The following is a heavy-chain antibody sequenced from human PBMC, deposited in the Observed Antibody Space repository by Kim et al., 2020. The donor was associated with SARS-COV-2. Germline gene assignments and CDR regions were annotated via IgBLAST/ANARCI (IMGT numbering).Heavy chain of an antibody. CDR2: ISSSGTVI. D-gene: IGHD5-12*01. CDR1: GFTFTSYS. V-gene: IGHV3-48*02. CDR3: ARDHLGGYDFDC. J-gene: IGHJ4*02. Sequence: GGSLRLSCAASGFTFTSYSMNWVRQAPGKGLEWVAYISSSGTVINYADSVKGRFSIFRDNAKSSLFLQMNRLRDDDTAVYYCARDHLGGYDFDCWGQGTLVTVSS.